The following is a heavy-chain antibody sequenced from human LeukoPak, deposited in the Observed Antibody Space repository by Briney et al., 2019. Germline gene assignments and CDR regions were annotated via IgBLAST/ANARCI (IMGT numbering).Heavy chain of an antibody. Sequence: PGGSLRLSCAASGFTFNNYAMSWVRQAPGKGLEWVSTITGSGGDTFYADSVKGRFTISRDNSKNSLYLEMNNLRAEDTAVYYCAKPDVILLPFDYWGQGTLVAVST. CDR1: GFTFNNYA. CDR3: AKPDVILLPFDY. D-gene: IGHD2-21*01. V-gene: IGHV3-23*01. J-gene: IGHJ4*02. CDR2: ITGSGGDT.